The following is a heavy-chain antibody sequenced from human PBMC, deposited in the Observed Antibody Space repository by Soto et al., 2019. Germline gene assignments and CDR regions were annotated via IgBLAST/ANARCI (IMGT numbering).Heavy chain of an antibody. J-gene: IGHJ4*02. CDR3: ARDRTVREGPPCY. V-gene: IGHV1-18*01. Sequence: ASVKVSCKASGYTFTRHGIRWVRQAPGQGREWMGWISTYNDNTNYAQKLQGRVTMTTDTSTSTAYMELRSLRSDDTAVYYCARDRTVREGPPCYWGQGTLVTVSS. CDR1: GYTFTRHG. D-gene: IGHD2-21*02. CDR2: ISTYNDNT.